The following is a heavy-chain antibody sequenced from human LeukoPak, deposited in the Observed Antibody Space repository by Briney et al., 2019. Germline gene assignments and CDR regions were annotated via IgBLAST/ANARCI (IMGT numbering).Heavy chain of an antibody. CDR2: IYYSGST. V-gene: IGHV4-30-4*08. Sequence: PSETLSLTCTVSGGSISSGDYYWSWIRQPPGKGLEWIGYIYYSGSTYYNPSLKSRVTISVDTSKNQFSLKLSSVTAADTAVYYCARAPPYSGSGAFDYWGQGTLVTVSS. CDR1: GGSISSGDYY. J-gene: IGHJ4*02. D-gene: IGHD6-6*01. CDR3: ARAPPYSGSGAFDY.